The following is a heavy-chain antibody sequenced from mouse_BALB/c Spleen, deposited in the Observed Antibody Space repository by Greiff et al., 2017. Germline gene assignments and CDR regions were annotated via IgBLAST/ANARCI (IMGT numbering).Heavy chain of an antibody. V-gene: IGHV2-9*02. D-gene: IGHD2-4*01. CDR2: IWAGGST. J-gene: IGHJ3*01. CDR3: ARDDTMITTFAY. Sequence: VMLVESGPGLVAPSQSLSITCTVSGFSLTSYGVHWVRQPPGKGLEWLGVIWAGGSTNYNSALMSRLSISKDNSKSQVFLKMNSLQTDDTAMYYCARDDTMITTFAYWGQGTLVTVSA. CDR1: GFSLTSYG.